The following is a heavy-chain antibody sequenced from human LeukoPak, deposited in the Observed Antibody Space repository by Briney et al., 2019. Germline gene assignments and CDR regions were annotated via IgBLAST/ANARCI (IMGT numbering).Heavy chain of an antibody. CDR3: ARYDSGTGLLDY. Sequence: GGSLRLSCAASGFTVSSNYMSWVRQAPGKGLEWVSVIYSGGSTYYADSVKGRFTISRHNSNNTLYLQMNSLRGEDTAVYYCARYDSGTGLLDYWGQGTLVTVSS. CDR2: IYSGGST. V-gene: IGHV3-53*04. J-gene: IGHJ4*02. D-gene: IGHD3-10*01. CDR1: GFTVSSNY.